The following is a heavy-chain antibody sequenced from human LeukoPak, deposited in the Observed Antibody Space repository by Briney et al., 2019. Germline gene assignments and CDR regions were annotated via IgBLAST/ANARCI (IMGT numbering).Heavy chain of an antibody. CDR1: GGSVSSGSYY. CDR2: IYYSGST. D-gene: IGHD6-19*01. V-gene: IGHV4-61*01. CDR3: ARVGAAVAGSQDFDY. Sequence: SETLSLTCTVSGGSVSSGSYYWSWIRQPPGKGLEWIGYIYYSGSTNYNPSLKSRVTISVDTSKNQFSLKLSSVTAAATAVYYCARVGAAVAGSQDFDYWGQGTLVTVSS. J-gene: IGHJ4*02.